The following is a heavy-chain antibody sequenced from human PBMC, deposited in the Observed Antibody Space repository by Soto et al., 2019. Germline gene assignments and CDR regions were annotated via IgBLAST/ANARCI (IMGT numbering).Heavy chain of an antibody. CDR1: GYTFTSYA. V-gene: IGHV1-3*01. CDR2: INAGNGNT. Sequence: QVQLVQSGAEVKKPGASVKVSCKASGYTFTSYAMHWVRQAPGQRLEWMGWINAGNGNTKYSQMFQGRVTITRDTSASTAYMELSSLRSEDTAVYYCARGGYGDYNWFDPWGQGTLVTVSS. CDR3: ARGGYGDYNWFDP. D-gene: IGHD4-17*01. J-gene: IGHJ5*02.